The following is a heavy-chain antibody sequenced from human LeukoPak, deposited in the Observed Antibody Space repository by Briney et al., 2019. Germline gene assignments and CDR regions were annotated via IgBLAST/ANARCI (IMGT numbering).Heavy chain of an antibody. D-gene: IGHD2-2*01. J-gene: IGHJ6*02. Sequence: GGSLRLSCAASGFTFSAYAMTWVRQAPGKGLEWVSSIGSDNKPHYSESVKGRFAISRDNSKSMLFLQLNSLRAEDTALYCCARDLHCYVHMDVWGQGTRVTVSS. CDR1: GFTFSAYA. CDR2: IGSDNKP. V-gene: IGHV3-23*01. CDR3: ARDLHCYVHMDV.